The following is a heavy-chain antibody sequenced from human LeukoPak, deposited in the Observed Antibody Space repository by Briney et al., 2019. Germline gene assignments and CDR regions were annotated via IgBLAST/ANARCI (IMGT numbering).Heavy chain of an antibody. CDR1: GGTFSSYA. J-gene: IGHJ6*03. V-gene: IGHV1-18*01. CDR3: ARSRPGYGDMPSYYYYMDV. Sequence: GASVKVSCKASGGTFSSYAISWVRQAPGQGLEWMGWISAYNGNTNYAQKLQGRVTMTTDTSTSTAYMELRSLRSDDTAVYYCARSRPGYGDMPSYYYYMDVWGKGTTVTVSS. CDR2: ISAYNGNT. D-gene: IGHD4-17*01.